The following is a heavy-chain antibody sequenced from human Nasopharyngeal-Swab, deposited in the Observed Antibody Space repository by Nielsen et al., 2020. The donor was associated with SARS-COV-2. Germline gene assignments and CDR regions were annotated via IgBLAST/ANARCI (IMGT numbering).Heavy chain of an antibody. D-gene: IGHD6-6*01. J-gene: IGHJ4*02. CDR3: ARGSSSFDY. V-gene: IGHV3-11*04. Sequence: PGKGLEWVSYISSSGSTIYYADSVKGRFTISRDNAKNSLYLQMNSLRAEDTAVYYCARGSSSFDYWGQGTLVTVSS. CDR2: ISSSGSTI.